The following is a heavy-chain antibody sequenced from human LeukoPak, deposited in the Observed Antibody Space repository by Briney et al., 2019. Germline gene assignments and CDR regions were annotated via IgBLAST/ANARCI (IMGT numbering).Heavy chain of an antibody. D-gene: IGHD3-16*01. CDR3: ARDRALGSGKYYFDY. V-gene: IGHV4-59*01. J-gene: IGHJ4*02. CDR1: GGSISSCY. Sequence: SETLSLTCTVSGGSISSCYWSWIRQPPGKGLEWIGYIYYSGSTNYNPSLKSRVTISVDTSQNQFSLKLSSVTAADTAVYYCARDRALGSGKYYFDYWGQGTLVTVSA. CDR2: IYYSGST.